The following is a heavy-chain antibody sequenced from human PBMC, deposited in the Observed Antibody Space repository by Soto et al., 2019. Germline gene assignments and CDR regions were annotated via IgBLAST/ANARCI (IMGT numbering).Heavy chain of an antibody. D-gene: IGHD3-16*01. V-gene: IGHV1-3*01. CDR1: GYTFTSYA. CDR2: INAGNGNT. Sequence: ASVKVSCKASGYTFTSYAMHWVRQAPGQRLEWMGWINAGNGNTGYAQKFQARVTMTRNTSISTAYMELSSLRSEDTAVYYCARRRSDYDDWFDPWGQGTLVTVSS. J-gene: IGHJ5*02. CDR3: ARRRSDYDDWFDP.